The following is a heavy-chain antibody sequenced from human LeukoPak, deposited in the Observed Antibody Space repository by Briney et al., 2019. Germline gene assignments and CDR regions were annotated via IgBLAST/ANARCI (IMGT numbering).Heavy chain of an antibody. CDR1: GFTFSTFG. CDR2: IWYDGGNE. V-gene: IGHV3-33*01. D-gene: IGHD5-24*01. Sequence: GGSLRLSCAASGFTFSTFGMHWVRQAPGKGLEWVAVIWYDGGNEYYADSVKGRFTISRDNAKNSLYLQMNSLRAEDTAVYYCARGRDGYNKYYFDYWGQGTLVTVSS. CDR3: ARGRDGYNKYYFDY. J-gene: IGHJ4*02.